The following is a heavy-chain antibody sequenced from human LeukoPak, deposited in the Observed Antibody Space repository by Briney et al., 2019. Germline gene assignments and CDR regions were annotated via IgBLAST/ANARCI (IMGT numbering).Heavy chain of an antibody. V-gene: IGHV3-48*04. CDR2: ISSSSSII. Sequence: PGGSLRLSCVASGFTFSSYSMNWVRQAPGKGLEWVSYISSSSSIIYYADSVKGRFTISRDNAKNSLYLQMNSLRAEDTAVFYCARVDRDTEFFDYWGQGTLVTVSS. CDR1: GFTFSSYS. J-gene: IGHJ4*02. D-gene: IGHD3-16*02. CDR3: ARVDRDTEFFDY.